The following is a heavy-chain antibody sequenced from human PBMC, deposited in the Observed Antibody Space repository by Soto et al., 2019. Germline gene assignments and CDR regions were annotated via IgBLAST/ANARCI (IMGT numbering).Heavy chain of an antibody. CDR1: GFTFSSYG. D-gene: IGHD5-18*01. J-gene: IGHJ6*02. CDR3: AKDKVMQLWPYYGMDV. Sequence: QVQLVESGGGVVQPGRSLRLSCAASGFTFSSYGMHWVRQAPGKGLEWVAVISYDGSNKYYADSVKGRFTISRDNSKNTLYLQMNSLRAEDTAVYYCAKDKVMQLWPYYGMDVWGQGTTVTVSS. V-gene: IGHV3-30*18. CDR2: ISYDGSNK.